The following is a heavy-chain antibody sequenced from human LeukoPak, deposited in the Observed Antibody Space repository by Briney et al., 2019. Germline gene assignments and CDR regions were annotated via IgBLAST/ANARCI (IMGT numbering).Heavy chain of an antibody. V-gene: IGHV4-59*08. D-gene: IGHD3-9*01. CDR2: IYNSRST. CDR3: ARRNVLTEGEAFDI. Sequence: SETLSLSCTVSGGSISSYYWTWIRQPPGEGLEWIGYIYNSRSTNYNPSLNSRVTISVDASKNQFSPKLNSVTAADTAVYYCARRNVLTEGEAFDIWGQGTMVTVSS. CDR1: GGSISSYY. J-gene: IGHJ3*02.